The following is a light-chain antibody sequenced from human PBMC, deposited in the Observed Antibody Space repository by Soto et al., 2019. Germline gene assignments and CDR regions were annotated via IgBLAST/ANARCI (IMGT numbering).Light chain of an antibody. V-gene: IGLV2-8*01. J-gene: IGLJ1*01. CDR3: SSYTSSSIV. CDR2: EVS. Sequence: QSVLTQPPSASGSPGQSVTISCTGTSSDVGGYNYVSWYQHHPGKAPKLIIYEVSKRPSGVPDRFSGSKSGNTASLTISGLQAEDEADYYCSSYTSSSIVFGTGTKVTVL. CDR1: SSDVGGYNY.